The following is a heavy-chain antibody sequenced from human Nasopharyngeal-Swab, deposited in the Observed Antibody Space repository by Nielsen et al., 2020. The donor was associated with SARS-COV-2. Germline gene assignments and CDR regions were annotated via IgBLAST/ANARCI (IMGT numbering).Heavy chain of an antibody. Sequence: WIRQPPGKGLEWIGYIYYSGSTYYNPSLKSRVTISVDTSKNQFSLKLSSVTAADTAVYYCARQSWAGYYYDGSGYMDVWGKGTTVTVSS. J-gene: IGHJ6*04. CDR3: ARQSWAGYYYDGSGYMDV. V-gene: IGHV4-31*02. D-gene: IGHD3-22*01. CDR2: IYYSGST.